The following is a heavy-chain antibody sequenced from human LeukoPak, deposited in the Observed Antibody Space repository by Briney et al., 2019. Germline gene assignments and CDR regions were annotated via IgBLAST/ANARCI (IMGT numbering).Heavy chain of an antibody. CDR2: ISSGGST. J-gene: IGHJ4*02. D-gene: IGHD3-22*01. Sequence: GGSLRLSCAASGFAVSSNYMSWVRQAPGKGLEWVSVISSGGSTNFADSVKGRFTIARDNSKNTLYLQMNSLRAEDTAVYYCTTWPDYYDSSGYYLDYWGQGTLVTVSS. V-gene: IGHV3-66*01. CDR3: TTWPDYYDSSGYYLDY. CDR1: GFAVSSNY.